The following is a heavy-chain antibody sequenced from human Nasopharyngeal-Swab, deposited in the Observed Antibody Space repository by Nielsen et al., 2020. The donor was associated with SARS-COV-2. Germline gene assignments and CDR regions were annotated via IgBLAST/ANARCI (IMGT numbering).Heavy chain of an antibody. J-gene: IGHJ5*02. D-gene: IGHD3-10*01. V-gene: IGHV3-21*01. CDR3: ARSPGSITMVRGVIMTGWFDP. CDR2: ISSSSSYI. CDR1: GFTFSSYS. Sequence: ETLSLTCVASGFTFSSYSMNWVRQAPGKGLEWVSSISSSSSYIFYADSVKGRFTISRDNAKKSLYLQMNSLRAEDTAVYYCARSPGSITMVRGVIMTGWFDPWGQGTLVTVSS.